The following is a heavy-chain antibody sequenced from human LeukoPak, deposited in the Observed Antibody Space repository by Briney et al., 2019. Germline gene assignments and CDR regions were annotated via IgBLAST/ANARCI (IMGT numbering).Heavy chain of an antibody. Sequence: KPSQTLSLTCTVSGGSISSGGYYWSWTRQPPGKGLEWIGEINHSGSTNYNPSLKSRVTISVDTSKNQFSLNLSSVTAADTAVYYCARSFPARHWGQGTLVNVSS. J-gene: IGHJ1*01. CDR3: ARSFPARH. CDR2: INHSGST. V-gene: IGHV4-30-2*01. CDR1: GGSISSGGYY.